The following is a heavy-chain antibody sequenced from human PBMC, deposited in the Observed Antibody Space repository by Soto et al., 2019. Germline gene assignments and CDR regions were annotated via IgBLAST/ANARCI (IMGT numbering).Heavy chain of an antibody. D-gene: IGHD3-3*01. V-gene: IGHV1-69*13. CDR3: ARSGRIFGVVPYGMDV. CDR1: GGTFSSYA. CDR2: IIPIFGTA. Sequence: SVKVSCKASGGTFSSYAISWVRQAPGQGLEWMGGIIPIFGTANYAQKFQGRVTITADESTSTAYMELSSLRSEDTAVYYCARSGRIFGVVPYGMDVWGQGTTVTVYS. J-gene: IGHJ6*02.